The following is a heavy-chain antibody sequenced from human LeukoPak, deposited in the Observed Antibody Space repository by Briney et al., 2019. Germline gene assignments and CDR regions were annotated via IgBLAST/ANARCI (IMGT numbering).Heavy chain of an antibody. CDR2: INRSGST. CDR3: ARGTDSSGYSDY. Sequence: SETLSLTCAVYGGSFSGYYWSWIRQPSGKGLEWIGEINRSGSTNYNPSLKSRVTISVDTSKNQFSLKLSSVTAADTAVYYCARGTDSSGYSDYWGQGTLVTVSS. J-gene: IGHJ4*02. V-gene: IGHV4-34*01. D-gene: IGHD3-22*01. CDR1: GGSFSGYY.